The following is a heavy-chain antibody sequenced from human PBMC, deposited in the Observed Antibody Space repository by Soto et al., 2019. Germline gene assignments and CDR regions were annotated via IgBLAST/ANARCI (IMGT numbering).Heavy chain of an antibody. D-gene: IGHD3-22*01. CDR1: GGSISSYY. J-gene: IGHJ5*01. V-gene: IGHV4-59*01. CDR2: IYHSGST. CDR3: ASTPQYSSGWYDF. Sequence: SETLSLTCTVSGGSISSYYWSWIRQPPGKGLEWIGYIYHSGSTDYNPSLKSRVTISLDTSKNQFSLNLRSLTAADTAMYYCASTPQYSSGWYDFWGQGTLVTVSS.